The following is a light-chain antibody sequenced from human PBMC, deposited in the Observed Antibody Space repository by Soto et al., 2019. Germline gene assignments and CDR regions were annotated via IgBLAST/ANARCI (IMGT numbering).Light chain of an antibody. V-gene: IGKV3-20*01. J-gene: IGKJ1*01. CDR1: QSVSSSY. CDR2: GAS. Sequence: EIVLTQSPGTLSLSPGERATLSCRASQSVSSSYLAWYQQKPGQAPRLLIYGASSRATGIPDRFSGSGSGTDLILNISRLEPEDFAVYYCPQYGSAPRTFGQGTKVEIK. CDR3: PQYGSAPRT.